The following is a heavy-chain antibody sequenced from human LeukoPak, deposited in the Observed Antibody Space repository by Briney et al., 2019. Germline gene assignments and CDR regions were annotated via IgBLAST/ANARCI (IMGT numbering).Heavy chain of an antibody. CDR2: ISDNT. Sequence: PGGSLRLSCAVSGFTFSMYAMAWVRQAPGKGLEWVSGISDNTYYADSVRGWFTISRDNSKNTLYLQMNSLRAEDTAVYYCAKGQGSEIYKYYFDYWGQGALVTVSS. J-gene: IGHJ4*02. V-gene: IGHV3-23*01. CDR1: GFTFSMYA. D-gene: IGHD3-10*01. CDR3: AKGQGSEIYKYYFDY.